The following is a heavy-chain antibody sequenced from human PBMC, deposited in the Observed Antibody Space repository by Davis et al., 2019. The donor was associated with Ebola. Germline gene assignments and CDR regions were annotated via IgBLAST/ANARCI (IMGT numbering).Heavy chain of an antibody. J-gene: IGHJ4*02. Sequence: GESLRISCAASGFTFSSYWMSWVRQAPGKGLEWVSAISGSGGSTYYADSVKGRFTISRDNSKNTLYLQMNSLRAEDTAVYYCAKKVAAIDYWGQGTLVTVSS. CDR1: GFTFSSYW. CDR3: AKKVAAIDY. D-gene: IGHD2-15*01. CDR2: ISGSGGST. V-gene: IGHV3-23*01.